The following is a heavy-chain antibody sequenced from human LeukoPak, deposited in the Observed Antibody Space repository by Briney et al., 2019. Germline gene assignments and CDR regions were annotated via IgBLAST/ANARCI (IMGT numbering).Heavy chain of an antibody. CDR2: ITGNSHYI. CDR3: ARLEQLIDAFDI. D-gene: IGHD6-13*01. CDR1: GFDLSTYT. J-gene: IGHJ3*02. Sequence: GGSLRLSCVASGFDLSTYTMNWVRQAPGKGLEWVSSITGNSHYIYYADSVKGRFNISRDNAQNSLFLQMNSLRAEDTAVYYCARLEQLIDAFDIWGQGTMVTVSS. V-gene: IGHV3-21*01.